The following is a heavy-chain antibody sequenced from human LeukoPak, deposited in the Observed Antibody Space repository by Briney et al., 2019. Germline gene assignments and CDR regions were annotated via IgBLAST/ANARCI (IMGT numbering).Heavy chain of an antibody. D-gene: IGHD2/OR15-2a*01. V-gene: IGHV3-23*01. CDR1: GFTFSSYA. CDR3: AKVRNSTIGYHDFDY. Sequence: GGSLRLSCAASGFTFSSYAMSWVRQAPGKGLEWVSGIGNSGGGTYYADSVKGRFTISRDNSKNTLYLQMNSLRPEDTAVYYCAKVRNSTIGYHDFDYWGQGTLVTVSS. CDR2: IGNSGGGT. J-gene: IGHJ4*02.